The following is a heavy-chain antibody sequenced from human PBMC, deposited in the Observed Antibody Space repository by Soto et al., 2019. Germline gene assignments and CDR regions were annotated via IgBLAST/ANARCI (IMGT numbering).Heavy chain of an antibody. D-gene: IGHD4-17*01. CDR2: ISSSGSTI. Sequence: PGGSLRLSCASSVFTFSDYYMSWIRHAPGKWLEWVSYISSSGSTIYYADSVKGRFTISRDNAKNSLYLQMNSLRAEDTAVYYCARDYVRWSLYYYFEYWGQGTLVIVSS. J-gene: IGHJ4*02. V-gene: IGHV3-11*01. CDR3: ARDYVRWSLYYYFEY. CDR1: VFTFSDYY.